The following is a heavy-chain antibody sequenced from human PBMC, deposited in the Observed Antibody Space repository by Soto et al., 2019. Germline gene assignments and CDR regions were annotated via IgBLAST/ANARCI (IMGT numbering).Heavy chain of an antibody. V-gene: IGHV3-48*01. Sequence: GESLKISCAASGFTFSSYSMNWVRQAPGKGLEWVSYIGSSSSTIYYADSVKGRFTISRDNAKNSLYLQMNSLRAEDTAVYYCATLPIAARAYYYYYMDVWGKGTTVTVSS. CDR3: ATLPIAARAYYYYYMDV. J-gene: IGHJ6*03. CDR1: GFTFSSYS. CDR2: IGSSSSTI. D-gene: IGHD6-6*01.